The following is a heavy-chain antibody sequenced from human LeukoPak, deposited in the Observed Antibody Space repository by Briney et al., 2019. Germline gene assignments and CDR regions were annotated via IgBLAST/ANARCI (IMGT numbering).Heavy chain of an antibody. CDR3: ATRRSSSSVVDY. CDR1: GYSFTSYW. J-gene: IGHJ4*02. D-gene: IGHD6-6*01. Sequence: GESLKISCKGSGYSFTSYWIGWVRQMPGKGLEWMGIIYPGECDTRYSRSFQGQVTISADKSISTAYPQWGSLKTSGTALYYRATRRSSSSVVDYWGQGTLVTVSS. CDR2: IYPGECDT. V-gene: IGHV5-51*01.